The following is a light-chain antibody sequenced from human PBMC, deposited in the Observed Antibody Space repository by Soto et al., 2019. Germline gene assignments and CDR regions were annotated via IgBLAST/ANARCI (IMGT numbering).Light chain of an antibody. J-gene: IGKJ1*01. V-gene: IGKV1-5*03. CDR2: KAS. CDR1: QSISSW. Sequence: DIQMTQSPYTLSASVGDRVTITCRARQSISSWLAWYQQKPGKAPKLLIYKASSLESGVPSRFSGSGSGTEFTLTISSLQPDDFATYYCQQYNSYCTFGQGTKVDIK. CDR3: QQYNSYCT.